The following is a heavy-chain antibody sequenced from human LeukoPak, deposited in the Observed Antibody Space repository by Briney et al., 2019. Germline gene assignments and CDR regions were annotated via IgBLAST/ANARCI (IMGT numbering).Heavy chain of an antibody. D-gene: IGHD3-10*01. CDR3: AKTRWDYGSGSYNFDY. Sequence: GGSLRLSCAASGFTFSSYAMSWVRQAPGKGLEWVSAISGSGGSTYYADSVKGRFTISRDNSKNTLYLQMNSLRAENTAVYYCAKTRWDYGSGSYNFDYWGQGTLVTVSS. CDR1: GFTFSSYA. V-gene: IGHV3-23*01. J-gene: IGHJ4*02. CDR2: ISGSGGST.